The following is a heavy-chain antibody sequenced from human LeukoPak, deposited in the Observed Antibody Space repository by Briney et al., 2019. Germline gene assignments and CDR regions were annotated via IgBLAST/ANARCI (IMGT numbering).Heavy chain of an antibody. J-gene: IGHJ4*02. CDR2: ISYDGSNK. V-gene: IGHV3-30*03. CDR3: VIWGDYDVLTGYYVPDY. Sequence: PGGSLRLSCAASGFTFSSYGMHWVRQAPGKGLEWVAVISYDGSNKYYADSLKGRFTTSRDNSKNTVFLQMNSLRHEDTAIYYCVIWGDYDVLTGYYVPDYWGQGTLVTVAS. CDR1: GFTFSSYG. D-gene: IGHD3-9*01.